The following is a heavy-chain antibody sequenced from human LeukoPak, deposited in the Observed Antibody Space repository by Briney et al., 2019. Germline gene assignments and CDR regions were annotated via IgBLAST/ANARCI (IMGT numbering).Heavy chain of an antibody. CDR3: ARYYYGSGSYPDAYYYYGMDV. D-gene: IGHD3-10*01. CDR2: IYYSGST. J-gene: IGHJ6*04. V-gene: IGHV4-31*03. Sequence: SETLSLTCTVSGGSISSGGYYWSWIRQHPGKGLEWIGYIYYSGSTYYNPSLKSRVTISVDTSKNQFSLKLSSVTAADTAVYYCARYYYGSGSYPDAYYYYGMDVWGKGTTVTASS. CDR1: GGSISSGGYY.